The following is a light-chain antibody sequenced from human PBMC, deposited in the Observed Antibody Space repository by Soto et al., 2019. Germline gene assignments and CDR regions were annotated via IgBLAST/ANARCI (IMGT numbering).Light chain of an antibody. V-gene: IGKV3-15*01. Sequence: EVVMTQSPATLSVSPGDRATLSCRASQSVHNNLAWYQQKPGQAPRLLIFDTSTRATDIPIRFTGGGSGTEFTLTISSLQSEDSAVYYCQQYEIWPLTVGGGTKVEIK. J-gene: IGKJ4*01. CDR1: QSVHNN. CDR3: QQYEIWPLT. CDR2: DTS.